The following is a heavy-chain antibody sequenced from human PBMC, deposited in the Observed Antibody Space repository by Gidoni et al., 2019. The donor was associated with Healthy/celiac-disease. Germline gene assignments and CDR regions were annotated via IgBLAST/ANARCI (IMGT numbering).Heavy chain of an antibody. CDR3: ARAGLEYSSSSLYFDY. V-gene: IGHV4-4*02. CDR2: IYLSGST. CDR1: GGSISSRNW. J-gene: IGHJ4*02. Sequence: QVQLQESGPGLVTPSGTLSLTCAVSGGSISSRNWWSWVRQPPGKGLEWIGEIYLSGSTNYNPSLKSRVTISVDKSKNQFSLKLSSVTAADTAVYYCARAGLEYSSSSLYFDYWGQGTLVTVSS. D-gene: IGHD6-6*01.